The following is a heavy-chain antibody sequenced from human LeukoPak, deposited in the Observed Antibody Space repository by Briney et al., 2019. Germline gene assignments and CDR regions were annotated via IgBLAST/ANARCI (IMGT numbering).Heavy chain of an antibody. CDR3: AKVSSYDFWSGSAMDV. V-gene: IGHV3-23*01. Sequence: QSGGSLRLSCAASGFTFSNYAMSWVRQAPGKGLEWVSSIIGSGGSTYYADSVKGRFTISRDSSKNTLYLQMNSLRAEDTAVYYCAKVSSYDFWSGSAMDVWGKGTPVTVSS. D-gene: IGHD3-3*01. CDR2: IIGSGGST. CDR1: GFTFSNYA. J-gene: IGHJ6*03.